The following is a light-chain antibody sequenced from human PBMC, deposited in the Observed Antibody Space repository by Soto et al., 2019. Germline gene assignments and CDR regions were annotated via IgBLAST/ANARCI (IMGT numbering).Light chain of an antibody. CDR3: HQLRSYPST. CDR1: QDISSS. Sequence: IQLTQSPSSLSASVGDRVTITCRASQDISSSLAWYQQKPGKAPKLLIYAASILQSGVPSGFSGSGFGTDFTLTISSLQAEDFATYFCHQLRSYPSTFGGGTKVEI. J-gene: IGKJ4*01. CDR2: AAS. V-gene: IGKV1-9*01.